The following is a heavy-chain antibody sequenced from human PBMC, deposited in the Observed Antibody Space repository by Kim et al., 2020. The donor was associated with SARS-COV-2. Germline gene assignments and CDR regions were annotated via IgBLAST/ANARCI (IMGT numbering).Heavy chain of an antibody. D-gene: IGHD1-26*01. CDR2: ISWNSGSI. J-gene: IGHJ4*02. CDR3: AKDTWGIVGTRGYFDY. V-gene: IGHV3-9*01. Sequence: GGSLRLSCAASGFTFDDYAMHWVRQAPGKGLEWVSGISWNSGSIGYADSVKGRFTISRDNAKNSLYLQMNSLRAEDTALYYCAKDTWGIVGTRGYFDYWGQGTLVTVSS. CDR1: GFTFDDYA.